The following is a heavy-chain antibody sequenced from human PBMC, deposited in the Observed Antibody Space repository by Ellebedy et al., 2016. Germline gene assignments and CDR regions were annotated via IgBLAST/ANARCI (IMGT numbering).Heavy chain of an antibody. CDR2: ISYDGSNK. Sequence: GESLKISXAASGFTFSSYAMHWVRQAPGKGLEWVAVISYDGSNKYYADSVKGRFTISRDNSKNTLYLQMNSLRAEDTAVYYCAKDVSGANKAYYYYYGMDVWGQGTTVTVSS. D-gene: IGHD1-26*01. CDR3: AKDVSGANKAYYYYYGMDV. CDR1: GFTFSSYA. J-gene: IGHJ6*02. V-gene: IGHV3-30-3*01.